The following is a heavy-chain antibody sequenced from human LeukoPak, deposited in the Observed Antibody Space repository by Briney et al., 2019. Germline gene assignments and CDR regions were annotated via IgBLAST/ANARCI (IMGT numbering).Heavy chain of an antibody. V-gene: IGHV4-39*07. D-gene: IGHD6-13*01. CDR2: INHSGST. Sequence: PSQTLSLTCTVSGGSISSGSYYWSWIRQPPGKGLEWIGEINHSGSTNYNPSLKSRVTISVDKSKNQFSLKLSSVTAADTAVYYCASLRQFAAAGLNWFDPWGQGTLVTVSS. CDR1: GGSISSGSYY. CDR3: ASLRQFAAAGLNWFDP. J-gene: IGHJ5*02.